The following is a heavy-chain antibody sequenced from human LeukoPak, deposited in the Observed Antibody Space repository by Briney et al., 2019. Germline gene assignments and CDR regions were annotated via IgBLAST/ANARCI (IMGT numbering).Heavy chain of an antibody. Sequence: GVSLRLSCVGSGFTFRSHAMSWVRQAPEKGLEFVSGIYENGGTTYYADSVMGRFSISRDNSKNTLYLQMDSLRGEDTAVYYCAKDFRIGYSAHFDYWGQGALVTVSS. CDR2: IYENGGTT. D-gene: IGHD2-21*01. J-gene: IGHJ4*02. V-gene: IGHV3-23*01. CDR3: AKDFRIGYSAHFDY. CDR1: GFTFRSHA.